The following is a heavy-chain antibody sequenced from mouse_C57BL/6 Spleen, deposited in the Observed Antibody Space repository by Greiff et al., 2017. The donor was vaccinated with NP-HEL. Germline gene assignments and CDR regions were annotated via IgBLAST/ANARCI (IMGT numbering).Heavy chain of an antibody. CDR1: GYTFTSYW. V-gene: IGHV1-50*01. CDR3: ARGYYGSSYCAY. Sequence: QVQLQQPGAELVKPGASVKLSCKASGYTFTSYWMQWVKQRPGQGLEWIGEIDPSDSYTNYNQKFKGKATLTVDTSSSTAYMQLSSLTSEDSAVYYCARGYYGSSYCAYWGQGTLVTVSA. J-gene: IGHJ3*01. CDR2: IDPSDSYT. D-gene: IGHD1-1*01.